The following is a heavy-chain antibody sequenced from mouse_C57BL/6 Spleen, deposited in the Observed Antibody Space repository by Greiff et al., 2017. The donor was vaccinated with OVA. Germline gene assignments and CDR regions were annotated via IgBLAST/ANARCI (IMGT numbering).Heavy chain of an antibody. CDR2: INPGSGGP. D-gene: IGHD5-1*01. CDR3: ARRGGVPLRGYAMDY. V-gene: IGHV1-54*01. J-gene: IGHJ4*01. CDR1: GYAFTTYL. Sequence: VQLQQSGAELVRPGTSVKVSCKASGYAFTTYLIEWVKQRPGQGLEWIGVINPGSGGPNYNEKFKGKATLTADKSSSTAYMQLSILTSEDSAVYFCARRGGVPLRGYAMDYWGQGTAVTFSS.